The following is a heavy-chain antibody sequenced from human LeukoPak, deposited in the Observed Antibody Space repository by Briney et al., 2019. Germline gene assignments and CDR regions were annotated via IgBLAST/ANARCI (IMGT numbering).Heavy chain of an antibody. J-gene: IGHJ3*02. CDR1: GFIVSSTY. D-gene: IGHD2-8*01. CDR3: AKNRAGGYCTNGVCYDAFDI. V-gene: IGHV3-66*01. CDR2: IYSGGTT. Sequence: GGSLRLSCAASGFIVSSTYMNWVRQAPGKGLEWVSLIYSGGTTNYADSVKGRFTISRDNSKSTLYLQMNSLRAEDTAVYYCAKNRAGGYCTNGVCYDAFDIWGQGTMVTVSS.